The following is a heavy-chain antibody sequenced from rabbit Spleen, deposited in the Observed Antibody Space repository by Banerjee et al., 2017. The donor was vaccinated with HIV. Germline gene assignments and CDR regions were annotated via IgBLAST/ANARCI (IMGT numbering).Heavy chain of an antibody. J-gene: IGHJ6*01. CDR3: ARDTGSSFSSYGMDL. V-gene: IGHV1S40*01. CDR1: GVSFSSNSY. D-gene: IGHD8-1*01. CDR2: IHGGSKNNI. Sequence: QSLEESGGDLVKPGASLTLTCTASGVSFSSNSYMCWVRQAPGKGLEWIACIHGGSKNNIYYATWAKGRFTCSKTSSTTVTLQMTSLTVADTATYFCARDTGSSFSSYGMDLWARGPSSPS.